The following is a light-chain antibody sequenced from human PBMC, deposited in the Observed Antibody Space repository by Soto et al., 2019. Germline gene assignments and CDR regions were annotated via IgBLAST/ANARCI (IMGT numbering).Light chain of an antibody. CDR1: SSDVGGYNF. Sequence: QSALTQPASVSGSPGQSITISCTGTSSDVGGYNFVSWYQQHPGKVPKLMIFDVNRRPSGVSDRFSGSKSGNTASLTISGRQAEDEGDYYCGSYTSSSTHVFGSGTKLTVL. CDR2: DVN. CDR3: GSYTSSSTHV. V-gene: IGLV2-14*03. J-gene: IGLJ1*01.